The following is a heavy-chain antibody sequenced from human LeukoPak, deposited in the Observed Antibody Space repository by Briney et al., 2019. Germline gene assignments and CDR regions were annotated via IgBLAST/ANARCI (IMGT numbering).Heavy chain of an antibody. J-gene: IGHJ4*02. D-gene: IGHD2-15*01. CDR2: ISGSGGST. CDR1: GGTFSSYA. Sequence: SCKASGGTFSSYAMSWVRQAPGKGLEWVSAISGSGGSTYYADSVKGRFTISRDNAKNSLYLQMNSLRAEDTAVYYCARVHCSGGSCPGGYWGQGTLVTVSS. CDR3: ARVHCSGGSCPGGY. V-gene: IGHV3-23*01.